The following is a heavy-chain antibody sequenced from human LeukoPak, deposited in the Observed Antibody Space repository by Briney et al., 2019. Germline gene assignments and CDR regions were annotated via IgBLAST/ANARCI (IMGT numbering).Heavy chain of an antibody. Sequence: ASVKVSCKASGYTFTGYYMHWVRQAPGQGLEWMGWINPNSGGTNYAQKFQGRVTMTRDTSISTAYMELSRLRPDDTAVYYCARDRSSGWYLGSYNWFDPWGQGTLVTVSS. CDR3: ARDRSSGWYLGSYNWFDP. CDR2: INPNSGGT. CDR1: GYTFTGYY. D-gene: IGHD6-19*01. J-gene: IGHJ5*02. V-gene: IGHV1-2*02.